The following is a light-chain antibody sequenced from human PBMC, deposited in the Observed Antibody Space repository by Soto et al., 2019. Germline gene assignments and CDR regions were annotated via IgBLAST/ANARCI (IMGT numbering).Light chain of an antibody. CDR1: QSIISW. J-gene: IGKJ1*01. CDR3: QQYNSYSRT. V-gene: IGKV1-5*03. CDR2: KAS. Sequence: DIESTQVPSTLSSSVGGRFTITCGASQSIISWLAWYQQKPGKAPKLLIYKASSLESGVPSRFSGSGSGTEFTLTISSLQPDDVATYYCQQYNSYSRTFGQGTKVDIK.